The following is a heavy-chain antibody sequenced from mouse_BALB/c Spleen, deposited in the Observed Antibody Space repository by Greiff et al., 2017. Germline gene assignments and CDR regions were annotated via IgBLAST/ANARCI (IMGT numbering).Heavy chain of an antibody. CDR2: IDPANGNT. CDR3: ARVYGSRGFAY. J-gene: IGHJ3*01. Sequence: EVQLQQSGAELVKPGGSVKLSCTASGFNIKDTYMPWVKQRPEQGLEWIGRIDPANGNTKYDPKFQGKTTITADTSSNTAYLQLSSLTSEDTAVYYCARVYGSRGFAYWGQGTLVTVSA. V-gene: IGHV14-3*02. D-gene: IGHD1-1*01. CDR1: GFNIKDTY.